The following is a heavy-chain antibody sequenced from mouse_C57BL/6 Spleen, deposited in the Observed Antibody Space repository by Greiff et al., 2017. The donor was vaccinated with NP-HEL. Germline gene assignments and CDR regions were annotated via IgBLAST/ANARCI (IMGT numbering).Heavy chain of an antibody. J-gene: IGHJ4*01. V-gene: IGHV8-12*01. Sequence: QVTLKVSGPGILQSSQTLSLTCSFSGFSLSTSGMGVSWIRQPSGKGLEWLAHIYWDDAKRYNPSLKSRLSISKGTSRNQLLHKITSVDTANTATYYCARKAEGLREDYDNYAMDDWGQGTSVTVSS. CDR3: ARKAEGLREDYDNYAMDD. CDR1: GFSLSTSGMG. CDR2: IYWDDAK. D-gene: IGHD2-4*01.